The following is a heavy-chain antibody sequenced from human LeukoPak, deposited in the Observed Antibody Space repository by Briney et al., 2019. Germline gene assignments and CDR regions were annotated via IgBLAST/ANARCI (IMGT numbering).Heavy chain of an antibody. Sequence: SETLSLTCTVSGGSISSYYWSWIRQPPGKGLEWIGYIYYCGSTNYNPSLKSRVTISVDTSKNQFSLKLSSVTAADTAVYYCARLGYFDSKFDYWGQGTLVTVSS. CDR3: ARLGYFDSKFDY. CDR2: IYYCGST. CDR1: GGSISSYY. D-gene: IGHD3-9*01. J-gene: IGHJ4*02. V-gene: IGHV4-59*08.